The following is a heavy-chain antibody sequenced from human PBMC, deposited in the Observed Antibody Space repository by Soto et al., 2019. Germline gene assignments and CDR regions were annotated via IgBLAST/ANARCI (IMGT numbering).Heavy chain of an antibody. D-gene: IGHD4-17*01. CDR3: ATSTVVTPLTEFDP. J-gene: IGHJ5*02. CDR1: GYTFTSYG. Sequence: ASVKVSCKASGYTFTSYGISCVRQAPGQGLEWMGWISAYNGNTNYAQKLQGRVTMTTDTSTSTAYMELRSLRSDDTAVYYCATSTVVTPLTEFDPWGQGTLVTVSS. V-gene: IGHV1-18*01. CDR2: ISAYNGNT.